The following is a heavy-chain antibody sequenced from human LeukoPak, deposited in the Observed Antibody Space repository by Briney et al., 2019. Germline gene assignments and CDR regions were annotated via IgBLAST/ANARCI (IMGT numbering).Heavy chain of an antibody. CDR3: ARANYYDSSGYSRGAFDI. J-gene: IGHJ3*02. V-gene: IGHV4-59*08. CDR2: IYYSGST. Sequence: SETLSLTCTVSGGSISSYYWSWIRQPPGKGLEWIGYIYYSGSTNYNPSLKSRVTISVDKSKTQFSLKLSSVTAADTAVYYCARANYYDSSGYSRGAFDIWGQGTMVTVSS. CDR1: GGSISSYY. D-gene: IGHD3-22*01.